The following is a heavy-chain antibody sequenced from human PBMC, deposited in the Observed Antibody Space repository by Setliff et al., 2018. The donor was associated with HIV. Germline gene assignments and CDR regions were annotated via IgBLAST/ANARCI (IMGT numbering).Heavy chain of an antibody. Sequence: PSETLSLTCTVSGGSISSYYWSWIQQPPGKGLEWIGYIYYSGSTNYNPSLKSRVTISVDTSKNQFSLKLSSVTAADTAVYYCARARGFGFDYWGQGTLVTVSS. J-gene: IGHJ4*02. CDR1: GGSISSYY. CDR3: ARARGFGFDY. D-gene: IGHD3-10*01. V-gene: IGHV4-59*01. CDR2: IYYSGST.